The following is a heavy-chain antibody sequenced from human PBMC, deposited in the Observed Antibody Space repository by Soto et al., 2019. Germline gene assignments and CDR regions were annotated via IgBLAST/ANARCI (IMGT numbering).Heavy chain of an antibody. Sequence: QVQLVQSGAEVKKPGSSVKVSCKASGGTFNSYGFSWVRQAPGQGLEWMGGIIPMYGTTNYAQNFQGRVTINADESTSTAYMELSGLRSDDTAVYYWARASRGCDNYYYYSGMDVWCQGTTVTVSS. CDR2: IIPMYGTT. J-gene: IGHJ6*02. CDR1: GGTFNSYG. D-gene: IGHD3-9*01. V-gene: IGHV1-69*01. CDR3: ARASRGCDNYYYYSGMDV.